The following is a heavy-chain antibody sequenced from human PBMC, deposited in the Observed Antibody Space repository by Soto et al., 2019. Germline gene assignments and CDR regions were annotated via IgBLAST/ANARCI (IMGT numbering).Heavy chain of an antibody. Sequence: QVQLQESGPGLVKPSQTLSLTCTVSGGSISSCGYYWSWIRQHPGNGLEWIGYIYYSGSTYYNPFLKSRVTISVDTSKNQFSLKLSSVTAAHTAVYYCARVVTAQTIDYWGQGTLVTVSS. V-gene: IGHV4-31*03. CDR3: ARVVTAQTIDY. CDR1: GGSISSCGYY. D-gene: IGHD5-18*01. CDR2: IYYSGST. J-gene: IGHJ4*02.